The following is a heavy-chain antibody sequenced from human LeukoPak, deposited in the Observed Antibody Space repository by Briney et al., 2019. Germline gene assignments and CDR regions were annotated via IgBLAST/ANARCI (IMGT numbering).Heavy chain of an antibody. D-gene: IGHD6-19*01. Sequence: SVKVSCKASGYTFTSYGISWVRQAPGQGLEWMGRIIPILGIANYAQKFQGRVTITADKSTSTAYMELSSLRSEDTAVYYCARGHGSGWYGYYFDYWGQGTLVTVSS. J-gene: IGHJ4*02. V-gene: IGHV1-69*04. CDR3: ARGHGSGWYGYYFDY. CDR2: IIPILGIA. CDR1: GYTFTSYG.